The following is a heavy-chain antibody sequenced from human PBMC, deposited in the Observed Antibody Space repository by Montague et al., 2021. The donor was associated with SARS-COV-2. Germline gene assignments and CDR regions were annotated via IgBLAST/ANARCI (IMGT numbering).Heavy chain of an antibody. J-gene: IGHJ6*02. CDR2: IWYGGSNK. CDR1: GFSFSGYG. CDR3: ARDSFSSCTSSSCYMGGMDV. V-gene: IGHV3-33*01. Sequence: SLRLSCAASGFSFSGYGLNWVRQAPGKGLEWVAVIWYGGSNKQYADSVKGRFTISRDNSKNTLYLQMNRLRAEDTALYYCARDSFSSCTSSSCYMGGMDVWGQGTMVTVSS. D-gene: IGHD2-2*02.